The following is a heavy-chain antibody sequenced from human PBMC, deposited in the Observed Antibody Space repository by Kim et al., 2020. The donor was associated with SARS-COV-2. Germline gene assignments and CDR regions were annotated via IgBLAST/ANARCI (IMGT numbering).Heavy chain of an antibody. J-gene: IGHJ3*02. D-gene: IGHD1-26*01. Sequence: GGSLRLSCAASGFSLSGSTLHWVRQASGKGLEWVGRIRSKDNSYATLYATSVKGTFTISRDDVKNTAYLQMNSLKTEDTAVYYCTRSPPYSGSYLDAFDIWGRGTMVTVSS. V-gene: IGHV3-73*01. CDR2: IRSKDNSYAT. CDR3: TRSPPYSGSYLDAFDI. CDR1: GFSLSGST.